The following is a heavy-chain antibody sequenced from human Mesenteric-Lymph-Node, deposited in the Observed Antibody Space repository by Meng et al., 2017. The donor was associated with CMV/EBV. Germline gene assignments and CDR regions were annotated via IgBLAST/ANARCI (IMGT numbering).Heavy chain of an antibody. CDR1: GFDFSDYS. J-gene: IGHJ4*02. CDR2: IRSSSDYT. V-gene: IGHV3-21*01. CDR3: ARAVTSSGSTSAY. Sequence: GESLKISCVASGFDFSDYSMNWVRQAPGKGLEWVSSIRSSSDYTDYADSMKGRITIFRDNAKNSLYLQMNSLRTEDTAVYYCARAVTSSGSTSAYWGQGTLVTVSS. D-gene: IGHD3-10*01.